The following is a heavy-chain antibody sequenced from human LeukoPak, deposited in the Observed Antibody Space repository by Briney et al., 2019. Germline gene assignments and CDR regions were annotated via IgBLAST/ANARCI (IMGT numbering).Heavy chain of an antibody. J-gene: IGHJ6*03. V-gene: IGHV4-59*08. Sequence: KPSETLSLTCTVSGGSINSYYWSWIRQPPGKGLEWIGYIYYSGSTNYNPSLKSRVTISVDTSKNQFSLKLSSETAADTAVYYCARHLIRRDYSSGWSQSRYYYYYMDVWGKGTTVTISS. CDR3: ARHLIRRDYSSGWSQSRYYYYYMDV. D-gene: IGHD6-19*01. CDR2: IYYSGST. CDR1: GGSINSYY.